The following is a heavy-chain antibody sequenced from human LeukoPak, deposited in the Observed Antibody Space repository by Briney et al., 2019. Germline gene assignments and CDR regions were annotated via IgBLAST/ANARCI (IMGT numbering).Heavy chain of an antibody. V-gene: IGHV4-59*01. CDR1: GGSISSYC. D-gene: IGHD3-16*02. CDR2: IYYSGST. CDR3: ARDRYDYVWGSYRSRAFDI. Sequence: SETLSLTCTVSGGSISSYCWSWIRQPPGKGLECIGYIYYSGSTNYNPSLKSRVTISVDTSKNQFSLKLSSVTAADTAVYYCARDRYDYVWGSYRSRAFDIWGQGTMVTVSS. J-gene: IGHJ3*02.